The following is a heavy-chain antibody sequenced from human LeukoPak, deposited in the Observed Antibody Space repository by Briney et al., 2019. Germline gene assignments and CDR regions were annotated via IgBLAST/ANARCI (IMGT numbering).Heavy chain of an antibody. CDR3: AQDRGATVTTFAY. Sequence: GGSLRLSCGASGLTFSSYVMSGVRHAPGKGLEWVSGISASGNSRYYADSVKGRFTISRDNSKNRLFLQMNSLRAEDTAVYYCAQDRGATVTTFAYWGQGTLVTVSS. CDR1: GLTFSSYV. CDR2: ISASGNSR. J-gene: IGHJ4*02. D-gene: IGHD4-17*01. V-gene: IGHV3-23*01.